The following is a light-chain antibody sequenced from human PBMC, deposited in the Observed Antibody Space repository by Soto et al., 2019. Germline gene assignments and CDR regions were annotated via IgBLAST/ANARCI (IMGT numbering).Light chain of an antibody. CDR3: CSYAGSRV. V-gene: IGLV2-23*02. CDR2: EVS. J-gene: IGLJ3*02. CDR1: SSDVGSYNL. Sequence: QSVLTQPASVSGSPGQSITISCTGTSSDVGSYNLVSWYQQHPGKAPKLMIYEVSKRPSGVSNRFSGSKSGNTASLTISGLQAEHEADYYCCSYAGSRVFGGGTKLTVL.